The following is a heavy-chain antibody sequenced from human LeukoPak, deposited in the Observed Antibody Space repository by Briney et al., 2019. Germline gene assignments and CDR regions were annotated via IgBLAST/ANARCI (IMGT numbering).Heavy chain of an antibody. D-gene: IGHD3-22*01. Sequence: GGSLRLSCAASGFTFNDHAMYWVRQPPGKGLEWVSGINWNSDNIGYADSVKGRFTISRDDAKNSLFLQMNSLRAEDTALYYCARASYYYDTTGLGAVDIWGQGTMVTVSS. CDR3: ARASYYYDTTGLGAVDI. J-gene: IGHJ3*02. V-gene: IGHV3-9*01. CDR1: GFTFNDHA. CDR2: INWNSDNI.